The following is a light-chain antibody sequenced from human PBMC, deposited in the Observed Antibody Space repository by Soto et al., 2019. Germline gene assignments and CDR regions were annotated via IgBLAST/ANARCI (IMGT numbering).Light chain of an antibody. V-gene: IGLV2-14*01. Sequence: QSALTQPASVSGSTGQSINISCTGTSSDIGGYKYVSWYQQHPGKAPKLIIYEVTNRPSGVSDRFSGSKSGNTASLTIFGLQAEDEADYYCSSYTIYSTLLLFGGGTKLTVL. CDR2: EVT. CDR1: SSDIGGYKY. CDR3: SSYTIYSTLLL. J-gene: IGLJ2*01.